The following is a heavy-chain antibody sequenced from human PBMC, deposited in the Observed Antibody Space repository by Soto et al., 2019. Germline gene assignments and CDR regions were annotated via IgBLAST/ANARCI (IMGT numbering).Heavy chain of an antibody. CDR3: ARVEVAATSGEDD. CDR1: GASISDFY. J-gene: IGHJ1*01. V-gene: IGHV4-4*07. CDR2: MSITEDT. D-gene: IGHD1-26*01. Sequence: SETLSLTCTVSGASISDFYWSWIRQPAGMGLEFIGRMSITEDTYYKSSLRSRLSMSIDTSKNQFSLNLTSVTAADTAIYYCARVEVAATSGEDDRGQIILATVSS.